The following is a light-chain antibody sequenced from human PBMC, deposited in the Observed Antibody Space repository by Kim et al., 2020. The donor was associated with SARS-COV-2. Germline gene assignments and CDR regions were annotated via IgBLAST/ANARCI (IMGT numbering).Light chain of an antibody. J-gene: IGLJ3*02. Sequence: SYELTQPPSVSVAPGKTARITCGGNNIGSKSVHWHQQKPGQAPVLVIYYDSDRPSGIPERFSGSNSGNTATLTISRVEAGDEADYYCQVWDSSSDHGDWVFGGGTQLTVL. CDR1: NIGSKS. CDR3: QVWDSSSDHGDWV. CDR2: YDS. V-gene: IGLV3-21*04.